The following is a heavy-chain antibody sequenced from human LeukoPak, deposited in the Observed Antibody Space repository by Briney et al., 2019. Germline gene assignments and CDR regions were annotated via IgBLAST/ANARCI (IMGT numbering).Heavy chain of an antibody. CDR2: IIPIFGTA. J-gene: IGHJ5*02. D-gene: IGHD5-18*01. CDR1: GGTSSSYA. Sequence: SVKVSCKASGGTSSSYAISWVRQAPGQGLEWMGGIIPIFGTANYAQKFQGRVTITADESTSTAYMELSSLRSEDTAVYYCARDTAMVPGPNWFDPWGQGTLVTVSS. CDR3: ARDTAMVPGPNWFDP. V-gene: IGHV1-69*13.